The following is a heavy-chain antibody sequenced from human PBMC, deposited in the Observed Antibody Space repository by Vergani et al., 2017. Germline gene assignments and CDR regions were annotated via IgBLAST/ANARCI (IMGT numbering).Heavy chain of an antibody. CDR2: ISGSGGST. J-gene: IGHJ1*01. CDR1: GFTFSSYA. D-gene: IGHD2-2*01. V-gene: IGHV3-23*04. CDR3: AKGPSRYCSSTSCYRYFQH. Sequence: VQLVESGGGVVQPGGSLRLSCAASGFTFSSYAMSWVRQAPGKGLEWVSAISGSGGSTSYADSVKGRFTISRDNSKNTLYLQMNSLRAEDTAVYYCAKGPSRYCSSTSCYRYFQHWGQGTLVTVSS.